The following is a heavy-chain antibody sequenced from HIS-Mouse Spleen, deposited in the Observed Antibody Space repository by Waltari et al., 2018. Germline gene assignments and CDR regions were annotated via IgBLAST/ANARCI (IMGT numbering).Heavy chain of an antibody. Sequence: QLQLQESGPGLVKPSETLSLTCTVSGVSLSSSSYSWGWIRQPPGKGMEWIGGIYYSGSTYYNPSLKSRVTITVDTSKNQFSLKLSSVTAADTAVYYCAREIPYSSSWYDWYFDLWGRGTLVTVSS. J-gene: IGHJ2*01. D-gene: IGHD6-13*01. CDR3: AREIPYSSSWYDWYFDL. CDR1: GVSLSSSSYS. CDR2: IYYSGST. V-gene: IGHV4-39*07.